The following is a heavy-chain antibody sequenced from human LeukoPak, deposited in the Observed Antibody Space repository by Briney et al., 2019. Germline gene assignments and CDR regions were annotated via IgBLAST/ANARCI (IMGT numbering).Heavy chain of an antibody. CDR1: GFAYDHCS. Sequence: HAGGSLRLSCVGSGFAYDHCSMNWVRQAPGKGLEWLSYITGDNKAYYADSLKGRFVISRDNAKNSVYLQMNSLSVVDTAVYYCVRGGVADGNYFGDWGQGTVVTVSS. CDR2: ITGDNKA. J-gene: IGHJ4*02. V-gene: IGHV3-48*01. CDR3: VRGGVADGNYFGD. D-gene: IGHD3-10*01.